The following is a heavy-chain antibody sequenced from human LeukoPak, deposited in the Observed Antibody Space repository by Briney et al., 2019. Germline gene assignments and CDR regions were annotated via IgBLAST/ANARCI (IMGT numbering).Heavy chain of an antibody. J-gene: IGHJ4*02. D-gene: IGHD3-22*01. CDR2: ISSSGSTI. V-gene: IGHV3-48*03. CDR1: GFTFSSYE. Sequence: PGGSLRLSCAASGFTFSSYEMNWVRQAPGKGLEWVSYISSSGSTIYYADSVKGRFTISRDNAKNSLCLQMNSLRAEDTAVYYCARTYYYDSSGFFDYWGQGTLVTVSS. CDR3: ARTYYYDSSGFFDY.